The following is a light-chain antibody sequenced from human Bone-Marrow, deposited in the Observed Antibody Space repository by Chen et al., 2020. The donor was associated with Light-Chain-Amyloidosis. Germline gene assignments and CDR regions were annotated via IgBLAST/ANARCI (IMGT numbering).Light chain of an antibody. CDR1: DLPTKY. J-gene: IGLJ2*01. CDR3: QSADSSGTYEVI. CDR2: KDT. Sequence: SYELTQPPSVSVSPGQTARITCSGDDLPTKYAYWYQQKPGQAPVLVIHKDTDRPSGISERFSGSSSGNTATLTISGVQAEDEADYHCQSADSSGTYEVIFGGGTKLTVL. V-gene: IGLV3-25*03.